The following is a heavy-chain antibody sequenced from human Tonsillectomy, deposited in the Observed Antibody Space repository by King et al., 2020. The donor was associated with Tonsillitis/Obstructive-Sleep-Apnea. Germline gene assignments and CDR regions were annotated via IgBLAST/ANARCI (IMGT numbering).Heavy chain of an antibody. Sequence: VQLQESGPGLVKPSETLSLTCKVSGGVIISYYWSWIRQSPGRGLEWIGHIYYTGNTNYSPSLKSRVTMSLDTSKNQFSLRLSSVTAADTAVYYCARGRIAARPPNWFDPWGQGTLVTVSS. J-gene: IGHJ5*02. V-gene: IGHV4-59*01. CDR1: GGVIISYY. D-gene: IGHD6-6*01. CDR3: ARGRIAARPPNWFDP. CDR2: IYYTGNT.